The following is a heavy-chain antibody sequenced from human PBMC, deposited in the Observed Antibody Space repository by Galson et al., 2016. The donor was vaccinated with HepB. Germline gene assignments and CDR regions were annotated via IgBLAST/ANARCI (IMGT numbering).Heavy chain of an antibody. CDR2: ISSSISTI. J-gene: IGHJ3*01. V-gene: IGHV3-48*02. CDR1: GFTFSTSG. CDR3: ARELVRSAFDL. Sequence: SLRLSCAGSGFTFSTSGLNWVRQAPGKGLQWISYISSSISTIYYADSVVGRFTTSRDNAKNSVYLQMNNLRDEDTGVYYCARELVRSAFDLWGQGTLVTVSS. D-gene: IGHD6-6*01.